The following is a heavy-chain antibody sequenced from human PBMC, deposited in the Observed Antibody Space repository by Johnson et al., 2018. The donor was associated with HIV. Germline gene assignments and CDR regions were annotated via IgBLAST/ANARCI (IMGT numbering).Heavy chain of an antibody. V-gene: IGHV3-48*04. D-gene: IGHD4/OR15-4a*01. CDR3: ARVGANFDAFDI. Sequence: VQLVESGGGLVQPGGSLRLSCAASGFTFSSYAMSWVRQAPGKGLEWVSYISSSGSNIYKADSVKGRFTISRDNAKNSLFLQMNSLRAEDTAVYYCARVGANFDAFDIWGQGTMVTVSS. J-gene: IGHJ3*02. CDR2: ISSSGSNI. CDR1: GFTFSSYA.